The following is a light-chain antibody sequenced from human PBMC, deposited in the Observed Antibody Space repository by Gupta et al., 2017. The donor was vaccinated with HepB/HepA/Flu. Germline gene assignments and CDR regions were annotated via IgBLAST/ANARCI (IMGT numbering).Light chain of an antibody. CDR2: GAS. CDR1: QSVSSN. Sequence: EIVMTQSPATLSVSPWERATLSCRASQSVSSNLAWYQHIPGQAPRLLIYGASTRATGIPARFSGSGSGTEFTLTISSLQSEDFAVYYCQQYNNWPRTFGQGTKVEIK. CDR3: QQYNNWPRT. V-gene: IGKV3-15*01. J-gene: IGKJ1*01.